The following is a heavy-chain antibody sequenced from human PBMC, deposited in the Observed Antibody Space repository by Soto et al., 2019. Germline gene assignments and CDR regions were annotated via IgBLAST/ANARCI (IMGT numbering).Heavy chain of an antibody. V-gene: IGHV4-31*03. CDR1: GGSISSGGYY. CDR3: AREGPMVRGVRLRGYDY. D-gene: IGHD3-10*01. CDR2: IYYSGST. Sequence: QVQLQESGPGLVKPSQTLSLTCTVSGGSISSGGYYWSWIRQHPGKGLEWIGYIYYSGSTYYNPSLKSRVTISVDTSKNQFSLKLSSVTAADTAVYYCAREGPMVRGVRLRGYDYWGQGTLVTVSS. J-gene: IGHJ4*02.